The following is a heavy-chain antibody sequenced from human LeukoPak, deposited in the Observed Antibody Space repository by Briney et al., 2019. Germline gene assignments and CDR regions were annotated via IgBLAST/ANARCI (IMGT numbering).Heavy chain of an antibody. Sequence: HPGGSLRLSCAASGFTFSDYAMSWVRQAPGKGLEWVSGISGSGGGTYYADSVKGRFTISRDNSKNTVYLQMTSLRAEDTAVYYCAKGTGNSCYSHFDFWGQGTLVTVSS. V-gene: IGHV3-23*01. CDR2: ISGSGGGT. CDR1: GFTFSDYA. D-gene: IGHD2-15*01. CDR3: AKGTGNSCYSHFDF. J-gene: IGHJ4*02.